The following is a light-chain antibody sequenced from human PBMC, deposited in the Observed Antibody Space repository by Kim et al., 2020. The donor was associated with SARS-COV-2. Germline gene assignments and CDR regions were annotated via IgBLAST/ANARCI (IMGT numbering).Light chain of an antibody. Sequence: PGQSITISCTGTSSDVGGYNFVSWYQQHPGTAPKLMIYDVSNRPSGVSNRFSGSKSGNTASLTISGLQAEDEADYYCSSYTSSHYVFGTGTKVTVL. J-gene: IGLJ1*01. CDR2: DVS. V-gene: IGLV2-14*03. CDR3: SSYTSSHYV. CDR1: SSDVGGYNF.